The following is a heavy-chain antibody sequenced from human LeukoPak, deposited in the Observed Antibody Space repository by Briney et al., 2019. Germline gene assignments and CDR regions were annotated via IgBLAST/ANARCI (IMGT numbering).Heavy chain of an antibody. V-gene: IGHV4-34*01. D-gene: IGHD6-13*01. CDR1: GGSFSGYY. Sequence: SETLSLTCAVYGGSFSGYYWSWIRQPPGKGLEWIGEINHSGSTNYNPSLKSRVTISVDTSKNQFSLKLSSVTAADTSVYYCASLYSSSWYESYFDYWGQGTLVTVSS. J-gene: IGHJ4*02. CDR3: ASLYSSSWYESYFDY. CDR2: INHSGST.